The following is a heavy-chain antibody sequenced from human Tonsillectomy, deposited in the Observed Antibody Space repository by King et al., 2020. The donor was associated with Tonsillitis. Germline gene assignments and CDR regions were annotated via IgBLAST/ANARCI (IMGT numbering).Heavy chain of an antibody. J-gene: IGHJ4*02. D-gene: IGHD3-22*01. Sequence: VQLVESGGGVVQPGGSLRLSCAASGFTFSSYGMHWVRQSPGKGLEWVAFIRFDGSNKYYADYVKGRFTISRDNSKHTLYMQMNSLRAEDTAVYYCAKDDYYDSSGYDYWGQGTLVTVSS. CDR3: AKDDYYDSSGYDY. V-gene: IGHV3-30*02. CDR1: GFTFSSYG. CDR2: IRFDGSNK.